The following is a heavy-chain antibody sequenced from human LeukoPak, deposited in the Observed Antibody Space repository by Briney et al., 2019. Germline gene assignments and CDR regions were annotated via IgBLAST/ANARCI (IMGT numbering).Heavy chain of an antibody. CDR2: ISYDGSNK. D-gene: IGHD2-15*01. V-gene: IGHV3-30-3*01. CDR3: ARGERYCSGGSCYYQDFDY. CDR1: GFTFSSYA. J-gene: IGHJ4*02. Sequence: SGGSLRLSCAASGFTFSSYAMHWVRQAPGKGLEWVAVISYDGSNKYYADSVKGRFTISRDNSKNTLYLQMNSLRAEDTAVYYCARGERYCSGGSCYYQDFDYWGQGTLVTVSS.